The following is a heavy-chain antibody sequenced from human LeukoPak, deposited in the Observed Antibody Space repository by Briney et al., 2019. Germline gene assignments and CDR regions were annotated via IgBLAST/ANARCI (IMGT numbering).Heavy chain of an antibody. V-gene: IGHV1-69*05. CDR2: IIPIFGTA. D-gene: IGHD6-19*01. Sequence: SVKVSCKASGGTFNSYAISWVRQAPGQGLEWMGGIIPIFGTANYAQKFQGRVTITTDESTSTAYMELSSLRSEDTAVYYCARSKQWLADAFDIWGQGTMVTVSS. CDR1: GGTFNSYA. J-gene: IGHJ3*02. CDR3: ARSKQWLADAFDI.